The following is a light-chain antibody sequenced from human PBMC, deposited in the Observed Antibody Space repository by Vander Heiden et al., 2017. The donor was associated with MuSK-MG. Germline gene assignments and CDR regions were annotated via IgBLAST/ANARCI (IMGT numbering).Light chain of an antibody. CDR3: QQSDTTPET. Sequence: DIQMTQSPFSLSASVGDTVTITCRASQYIGTHLNWYQQKPGKGPKFLIYAASNLQSGVPSRFSGNGSGADFTLTISNLQPADFATYYCQQSDTTPETFGGGTKVEI. J-gene: IGKJ4*01. V-gene: IGKV1-39*01. CDR1: QYIGTH. CDR2: AAS.